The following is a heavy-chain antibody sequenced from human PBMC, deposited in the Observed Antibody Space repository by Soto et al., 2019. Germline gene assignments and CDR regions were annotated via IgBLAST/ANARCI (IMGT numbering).Heavy chain of an antibody. D-gene: IGHD5-18*01. CDR3: AKGHTAMPFAMDV. CDR1: GFTLSSPA. J-gene: IGHJ6*02. CDR2: LSASGAST. Sequence: SGFTLSSPAMSWGRQAPGKGLEWVSALSASGASTYYADSVQGRFTISRDNSKNTLYLQMNSLRAEDTALYFCAKGHTAMPFAMDVWGQGTTVTVSS. V-gene: IGHV3-23*01.